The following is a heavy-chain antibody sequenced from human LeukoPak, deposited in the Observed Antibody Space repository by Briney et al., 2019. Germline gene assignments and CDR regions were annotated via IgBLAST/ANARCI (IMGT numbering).Heavy chain of an antibody. CDR3: ARVGWGVVPAATTYDGMDV. J-gene: IGHJ6*02. CDR2: ICEDGSKK. Sequence: GGSLRLSCSASEVSFNNYWMNWVRRAPGKGLEWVASICEDGSKKHYVDSVKGRFTISRDNAKNSLYLQMNTLRAEDTAVYYCARVGWGVVPAATTYDGMDVWGQGTTVTVSS. D-gene: IGHD2-2*01. CDR1: EVSFNNYW. V-gene: IGHV3-7*03.